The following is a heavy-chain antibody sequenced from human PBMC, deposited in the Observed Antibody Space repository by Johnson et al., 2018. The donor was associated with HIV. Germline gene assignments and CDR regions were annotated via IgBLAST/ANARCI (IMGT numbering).Heavy chain of an antibody. CDR2: IDLGGSLT. D-gene: IGHD3-16*01. CDR3: AKYDRFAFDV. Sequence: VQLVESGGALVQPGGSLRLSCATSGFIFGNYWMTWIRQAPGKGLEWVANIDLGGSLTIYVDSVKGRFIISRDNGRNSLYLQMNNLRAEDTAVYFCAKYDRFAFDVWGQGTMVTVSS. J-gene: IGHJ3*01. V-gene: IGHV3-7*05. CDR1: GFIFGNYW.